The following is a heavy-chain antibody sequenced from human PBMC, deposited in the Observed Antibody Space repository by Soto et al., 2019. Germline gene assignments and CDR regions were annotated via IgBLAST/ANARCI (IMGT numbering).Heavy chain of an antibody. V-gene: IGHV4-59*08. D-gene: IGHD3-3*01. Sequence: PSETLSLTCTVSGGSISNYYWSWIRQPPGKGLDWIGYIHYSGSTNYNPSLKSRVTISADTSKNQFSLKLSSVTAADTAVYYCARGHYDFWSGYFATIDYWGQGTLVTVSS. J-gene: IGHJ4*02. CDR1: GGSISNYY. CDR2: IHYSGST. CDR3: ARGHYDFWSGYFATIDY.